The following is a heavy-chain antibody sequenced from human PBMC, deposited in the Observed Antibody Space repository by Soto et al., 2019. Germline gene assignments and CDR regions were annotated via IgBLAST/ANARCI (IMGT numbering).Heavy chain of an antibody. J-gene: IGHJ4*02. Sequence: ASVKVSCKASGYTFTSYYMHWVRQAPGQGLEWMGIINPSGGSTSYAQKFQGRVTMTRDTSTSTVYMELSSLRSEDTAVYYCARDERDSSGYYYGPFDYWGQGTLVTVSS. V-gene: IGHV1-46*01. CDR3: ARDERDSSGYYYGPFDY. D-gene: IGHD3-22*01. CDR1: GYTFTSYY. CDR2: INPSGGST.